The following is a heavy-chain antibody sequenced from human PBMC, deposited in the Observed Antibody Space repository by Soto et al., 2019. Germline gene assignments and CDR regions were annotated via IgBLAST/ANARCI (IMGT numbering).Heavy chain of an antibody. V-gene: IGHV3-30*04. CDR2: ISYDGINE. CDR3: ARGEQLDYYYYNMGV. J-gene: IGHJ6*02. Sequence: QVELVESAGGVVQPGRSLRLSCAASGFTFNNYAMHWVCQAPGKGLEWLAVISYDGINEYYADSVKGRITISRDNSKDRVYLQMNSLRVEDTAVYYCARGEQLDYYYYNMGVWGQGTSVTVSS. CDR1: GFTFNNYA. D-gene: IGHD6-6*01.